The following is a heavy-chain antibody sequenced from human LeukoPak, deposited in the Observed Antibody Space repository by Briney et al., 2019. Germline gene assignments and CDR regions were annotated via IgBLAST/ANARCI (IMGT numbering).Heavy chain of an antibody. CDR2: IYYSGST. D-gene: IGHD2-2*01. V-gene: IGHV4-39*01. Sequence: SETLSLTCTVSGGSISSSSYYWGWIRQPPGKGLEWIGSIYYSGSTYYNPSLKGRVTISVDTSKNQFSLKLSSVTAADTAVYYCARLLVVVVPAARRNFDYWGQGTLVTVSS. CDR3: ARLLVVVVPAARRNFDY. CDR1: GGSISSSSYY. J-gene: IGHJ4*02.